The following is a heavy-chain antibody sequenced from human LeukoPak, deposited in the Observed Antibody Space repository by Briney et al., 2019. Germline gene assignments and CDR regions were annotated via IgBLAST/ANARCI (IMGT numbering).Heavy chain of an antibody. CDR2: IRYDGSNK. J-gene: IGHJ4*02. CDR3: AKDAASIVGAKGLDY. Sequence: PGGSLRLSCAASGFTFSSYGMHWVRQAPGKGLEWVAFIRYDGSNKYYADSVKGRFTISRDNSKNTLYLQMNSLRAEDTAVYYCAKDAASIVGAKGLDYWRQGTLVTVSS. V-gene: IGHV3-30*02. D-gene: IGHD1-26*01. CDR1: GFTFSSYG.